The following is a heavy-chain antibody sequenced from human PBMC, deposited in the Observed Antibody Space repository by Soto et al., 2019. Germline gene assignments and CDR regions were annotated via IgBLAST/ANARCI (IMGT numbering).Heavy chain of an antibody. Sequence: QVQLQQWGAGLLKPSETLSLTCAVYGGSFSGYYWSWIRQPPGKGLEWIGEITHSGSTNYNPSRKSRVTISVDTSKNQFSLKLSSVTTADTAVYYCARMEREDSNYGSYFDYWGQGALVTVSS. CDR1: GGSFSGYY. V-gene: IGHV4-34*01. D-gene: IGHD4-4*01. CDR3: ARMEREDSNYGSYFDY. CDR2: ITHSGST. J-gene: IGHJ4*02.